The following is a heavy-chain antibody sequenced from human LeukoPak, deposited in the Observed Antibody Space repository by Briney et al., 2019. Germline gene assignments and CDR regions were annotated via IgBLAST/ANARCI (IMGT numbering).Heavy chain of an antibody. V-gene: IGHV3-73*01. J-gene: IGHJ4*02. CDR1: GFTFSGSA. CDR3: CREPPFGY. Sequence: GGSLRLSCAASGFTFSGSAMHWVRQASGKGLEWVGRIRSKANSYATAYAASVKGRFTISRDDSENTAYLQMNSLKTEDTAVYYCCREPPFGYWGQGTLVTVSS. CDR2: IRSKANSYAT. D-gene: IGHD1-26*01.